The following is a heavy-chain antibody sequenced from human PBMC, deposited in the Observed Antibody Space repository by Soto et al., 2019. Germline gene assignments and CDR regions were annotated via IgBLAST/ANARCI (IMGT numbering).Heavy chain of an antibody. D-gene: IGHD4-17*01. CDR2: IIPIFGTA. CDR3: ARDDYGGNGPLDY. V-gene: IGHV1-69*13. Sequence: AASVKVSCKASGGTFSSYAISWVRQAPGQGLEWMGGIIPIFGTANYAQKFQGRVTITADESTSTAYMELSSLRSEDTAVYYCARDDYGGNGPLDYWGQGTLVTAPQ. CDR1: GGTFSSYA. J-gene: IGHJ4*02.